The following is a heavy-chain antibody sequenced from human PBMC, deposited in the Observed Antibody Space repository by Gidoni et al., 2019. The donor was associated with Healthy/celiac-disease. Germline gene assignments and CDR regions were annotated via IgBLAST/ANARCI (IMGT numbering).Heavy chain of an antibody. V-gene: IGHV3-9*01. J-gene: IGHJ4*02. CDR1: GFTFDDYA. Sequence: EVQLVESGGGLVQPGRSLRLSCAASGFTFDDYAMHWVRQAPGKGLEWVSGISWNSGSIGYADSVKGRFTISRDNAKNSLYLQMNSLRAEDTALYYCAKIAAYDSSGSDYWGQGTLVTVSS. CDR2: ISWNSGSI. CDR3: AKIAAYDSSGSDY. D-gene: IGHD3-22*01.